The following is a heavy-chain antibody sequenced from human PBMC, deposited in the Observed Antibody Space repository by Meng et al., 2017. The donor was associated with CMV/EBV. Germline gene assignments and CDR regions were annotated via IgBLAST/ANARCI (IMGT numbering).Heavy chain of an antibody. CDR3: AKEVATGY. V-gene: IGHV3-23*03. CDR1: GFTFSSYA. CDR2: IYSGGSST. Sequence: ETLSLTCAASGFTFSSYAMSWVRQAPGKGLEWVSVIYSGGSSTYYADSVKGRFTISRDNSKNTLYLQMNSLRAEDTAVYYCAKEVATGYGGQGTLVTVSS. J-gene: IGHJ4*02.